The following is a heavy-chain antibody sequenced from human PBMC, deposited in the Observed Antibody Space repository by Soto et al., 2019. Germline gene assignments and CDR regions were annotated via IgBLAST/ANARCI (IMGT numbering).Heavy chain of an antibody. Sequence: ASVKVSCKASGYTFTSYGISWVRQAPGQGLEWMGWISAYNGNTNYAQKLPGRVTMTTDTSTSTAYMELRSLRSDDTAVYYCARETYYYDSSGYYYFDYWGQGTLVTVSS. V-gene: IGHV1-18*01. D-gene: IGHD3-22*01. J-gene: IGHJ4*02. CDR2: ISAYNGNT. CDR1: GYTFTSYG. CDR3: ARETYYYDSSGYYYFDY.